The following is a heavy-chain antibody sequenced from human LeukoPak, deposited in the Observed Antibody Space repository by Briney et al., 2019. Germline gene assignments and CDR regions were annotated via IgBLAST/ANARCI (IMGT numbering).Heavy chain of an antibody. V-gene: IGHV3-23*01. J-gene: IGHJ4*02. CDR1: GFTFPSYG. CDR3: AKSYDFWSPLDD. Sequence: GRSLRLPCAASGFTFPSYGMSWVRQAPGKGLEWVSVMSGSDGRTYYADSVKGRFTISRDNSKNTLYVQMNSLRAEDTAVYYCAKSYDFWSPLDDWGQGTLVTVSS. D-gene: IGHD3-3*01. CDR2: MSGSDGRT.